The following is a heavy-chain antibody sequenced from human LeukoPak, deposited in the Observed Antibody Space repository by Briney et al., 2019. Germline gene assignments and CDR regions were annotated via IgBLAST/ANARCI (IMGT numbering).Heavy chain of an antibody. V-gene: IGHV6-1*01. CDR3: CHTLSGRTGAFDI. Sequence: SQTLSLTCAISGDSVSSNSSAWNWIRQSPSRGLEWLGRTYYRSKWYNDYAVSVKSRITINPDTSKNQFSLQLDSVTPEDTAVYYCCHTLSGRTGAFDIWGRGTVVTVSS. CDR2: TYYRSKWYN. J-gene: IGHJ3*02. D-gene: IGHD2-2*02. CDR1: GDSVSSNSSA.